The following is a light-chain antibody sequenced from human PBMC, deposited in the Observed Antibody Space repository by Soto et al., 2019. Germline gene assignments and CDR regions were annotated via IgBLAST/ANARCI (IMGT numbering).Light chain of an antibody. CDR2: AAS. V-gene: IGKV1-39*01. CDR1: QSISVW. Sequence: DIQMTQSPSTLSASLGDRVTITCRASQSISVWLAWYQQKAGKAPKLLIYAASSLQSGVPSRFSGSRSGPDFTLTISSLQPEDFATYYCQQSYSSPPTFGQGTKVDIK. CDR3: QQSYSSPPT. J-gene: IGKJ1*01.